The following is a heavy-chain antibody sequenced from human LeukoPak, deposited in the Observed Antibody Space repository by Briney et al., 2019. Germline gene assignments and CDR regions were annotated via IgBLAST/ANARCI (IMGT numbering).Heavy chain of an antibody. V-gene: IGHV1-46*01. D-gene: IGHD3-10*01. J-gene: IGHJ4*02. CDR3: ARDRQLWFGELPDPRPQGYFDY. CDR2: INPSGGST. Sequence: ASVKVSCKASGYTFTSYYMHWVRQAPGQGLEWMGIINPSGGSTSYAQKFQGRVTMTRDTSTSTAYMELSSLRSEDTAVYYCARDRQLWFGELPDPRPQGYFDYWGQGTLVTVSS. CDR1: GYTFTSYY.